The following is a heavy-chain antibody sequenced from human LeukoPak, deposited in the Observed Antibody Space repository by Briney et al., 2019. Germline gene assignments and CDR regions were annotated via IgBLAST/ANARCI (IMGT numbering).Heavy chain of an antibody. D-gene: IGHD4/OR15-4a*01. CDR1: GGSISNYY. Sequence: SETLCLTCAVYGGSISNYYWSWIRQPPGKELEWIGYIYITGSTNYNPSLKSRITISVDTSKNQFSLNLSSVTAADTAVYYCAGEPWGANGPKGMDVWGKGTTVTVSS. J-gene: IGHJ6*03. V-gene: IGHV4-59*01. CDR2: IYITGST. CDR3: AGEPWGANGPKGMDV.